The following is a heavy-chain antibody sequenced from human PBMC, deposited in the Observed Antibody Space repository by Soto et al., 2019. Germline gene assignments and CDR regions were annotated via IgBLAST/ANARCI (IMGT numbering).Heavy chain of an antibody. CDR2: ITNGGGGA. CDR3: AKDCSGGSCFPGY. CDR1: GFTFSSYV. V-gene: IGHV3-23*01. J-gene: IGHJ4*02. D-gene: IGHD2-15*01. Sequence: EVQLLESGGGLVQPGGSLRLSCAASGFTFSSYVMSWVRQAPGKGLEWVSSITNGGGGAYYADSVKGRFTISRDNSKNTLYLQMNSLRAEDTAVYYCAKDCSGGSCFPGYWGQGTLVTVSS.